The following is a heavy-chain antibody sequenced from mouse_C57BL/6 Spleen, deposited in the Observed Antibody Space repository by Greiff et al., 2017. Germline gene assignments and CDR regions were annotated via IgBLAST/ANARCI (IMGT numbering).Heavy chain of an antibody. J-gene: IGHJ4*01. D-gene: IGHD2-1*01. CDR1: GYTFTDYN. CDR2: INPNNGGT. Sequence: EVQLQQSGPELVKPGASVKIPCKASGYTFTDYNMDWVKQSHGKSLEWIGDINPNNGGTIYNQKFKGKATLTVDMSSSTAYMELRSLTSEDTAVYYCARRDGNYVRGYYYAMDYWGQGTSVTVSS. V-gene: IGHV1-18*01. CDR3: ARRDGNYVRGYYYAMDY.